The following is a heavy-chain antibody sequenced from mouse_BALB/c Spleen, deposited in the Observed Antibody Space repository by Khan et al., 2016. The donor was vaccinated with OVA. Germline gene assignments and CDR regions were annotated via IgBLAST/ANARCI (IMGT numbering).Heavy chain of an antibody. J-gene: IGHJ3*01. D-gene: IGHD2-2*01. Sequence: EVQLQESGPELVKPGASVKIPCKASGYPFTDYNMAWVKQSHGRGLEWIGDIFPNNGGTVYNQKFKGKATLTVDKSSSIAFMELRSLTSEDTAVYYCARHGYGGFAYWGQGTLVTVSA. V-gene: IGHV1-18*01. CDR3: ARHGYGGFAY. CDR1: GYPFTDYN. CDR2: IFPNNGGT.